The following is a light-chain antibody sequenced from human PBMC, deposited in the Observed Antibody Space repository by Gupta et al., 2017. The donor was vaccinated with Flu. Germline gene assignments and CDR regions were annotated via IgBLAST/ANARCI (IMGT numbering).Light chain of an antibody. J-gene: IGKJ4*01. CDR3: QQGFGVPIT. CDR1: QSVSGY. CDR2: DVS. V-gene: IGKV1-39*01. Sequence: DIQMTQSPSSMSASVGDRVTISCRASQSVSGYVNWYQQRPGKAPKILISDVSTLQIGVPSTFRGSGTVTDFTLTISNPQPEHSATYYCQQGFGVPITFGGGTKVDIK.